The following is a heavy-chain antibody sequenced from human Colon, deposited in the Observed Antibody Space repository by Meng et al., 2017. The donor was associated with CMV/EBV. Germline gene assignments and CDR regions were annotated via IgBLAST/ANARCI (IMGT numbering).Heavy chain of an antibody. D-gene: IGHD1-26*01. CDR2: IYAGGRST. CDR1: GFTFRNHA. Sequence: GGSLRLSCAASGFTFRNHAMSWVRQAPGKGLEWVSVIYAGGRSTYLADSVKGRFIISRDDSKNTLYMEMNSLRAEDTAVYYCARSGVGAGDYWGQGTLVTVSS. V-gene: IGHV3-23*03. J-gene: IGHJ4*02. CDR3: ARSGVGAGDY.